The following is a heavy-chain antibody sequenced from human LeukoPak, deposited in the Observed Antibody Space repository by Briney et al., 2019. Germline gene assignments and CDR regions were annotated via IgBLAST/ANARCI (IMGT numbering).Heavy chain of an antibody. CDR2: IYYSGST. J-gene: IGHJ4*02. CDR3: ARGNGYSGYDYGDPFDY. CDR1: GGSISSYY. V-gene: IGHV4-59*01. Sequence: SETLSLTCTVSGGSISSYYWSWIRQPPGKGLEWIGYIYYSGSTNYNPSLKSRVTISVDTSKNQSSLKLSSVTAADTAVYYCARGNGYSGYDYGDPFDYWGQGTLVTVSS. D-gene: IGHD5-12*01.